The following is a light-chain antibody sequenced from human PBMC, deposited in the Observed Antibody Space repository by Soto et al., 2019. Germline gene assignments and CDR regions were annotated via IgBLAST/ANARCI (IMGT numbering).Light chain of an antibody. CDR3: TSFSSSTSLYV. Sequence: QSALTQPASVSGSPGQSITISCTGTSSDIGAYDYVSWYQQRPGKAPKLMIYQVTIRPSGISNRFSGSKSGNTASLTISGLQAEDEADYYCTSFSSSTSLYVFGTGTKLTVL. CDR2: QVT. CDR1: SSDIGAYDY. J-gene: IGLJ1*01. V-gene: IGLV2-14*01.